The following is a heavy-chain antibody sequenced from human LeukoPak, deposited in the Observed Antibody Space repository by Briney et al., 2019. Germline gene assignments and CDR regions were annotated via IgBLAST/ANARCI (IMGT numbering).Heavy chain of an antibody. Sequence: SETLSLTCTVSGGSISSYYRSWIRQPPGKGLEWIGYIYYSGSTNYNPSLKSRVTISVDTSKNQFSLKLSSVTAADTAVYYCARVKGDWFDPWGQGTLVTVSS. D-gene: IGHD3-16*01. V-gene: IGHV4-59*01. CDR2: IYYSGST. J-gene: IGHJ5*02. CDR1: GGSISSYY. CDR3: ARVKGDWFDP.